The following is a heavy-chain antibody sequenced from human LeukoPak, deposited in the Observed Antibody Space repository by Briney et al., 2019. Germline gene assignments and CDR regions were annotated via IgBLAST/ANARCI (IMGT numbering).Heavy chain of an antibody. CDR3: ARGFSH. V-gene: IGHV4-34*01. Sequence: PSETLSLTCAAYGGSFSSYYWSWLRQPPGKGLEWIGEINHSGSTTYNPSLKSRVTMSIDTSKNQFFLKLSSVTAADTAVYYCARGFSHWGQGTLVTVSS. J-gene: IGHJ4*02. CDR2: INHSGST. CDR1: GGSFSSYY.